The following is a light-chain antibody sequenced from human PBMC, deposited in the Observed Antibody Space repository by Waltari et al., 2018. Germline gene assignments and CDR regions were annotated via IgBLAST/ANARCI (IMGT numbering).Light chain of an antibody. CDR3: QLRSNWPPYA. Sequence: EIVLTQSPATLSLSPGRRATLSCRASQSVGRSLGWYQQKVGQAPRLLIFDASNRATGVPARFSGSGSGIEFTLTISRLEPDDFAVYYCQLRSNWPPYAFGQGTKLEMK. CDR2: DAS. J-gene: IGKJ2*01. CDR1: QSVGRS. V-gene: IGKV3-11*01.